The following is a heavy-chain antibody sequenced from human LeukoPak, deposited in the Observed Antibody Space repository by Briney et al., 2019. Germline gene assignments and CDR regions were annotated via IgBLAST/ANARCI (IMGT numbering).Heavy chain of an antibody. J-gene: IGHJ5*02. CDR3: ARDRSETYYYGSGSYIWFDP. CDR1: GGSISSYY. D-gene: IGHD3-10*01. V-gene: IGHV4-59*12. CDR2: VYYRGST. Sequence: MTSETLSLTCTVSGGSISSYYWSWIRQPPGKGLEWIGYVYYRGSTYYNPSLKSRVTISVDTSKNQFSLKLSSVTAADTAVYYCARDRSETYYYGSGSYIWFDPWGQGTLVTVSS.